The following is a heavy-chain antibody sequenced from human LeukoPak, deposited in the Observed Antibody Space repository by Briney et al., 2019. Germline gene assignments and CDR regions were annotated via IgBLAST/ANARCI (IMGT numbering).Heavy chain of an antibody. CDR1: GFSVLDHF. V-gene: IGHV3-66*01. CDR3: ASPSYFGDY. D-gene: IGHD3-10*01. J-gene: IGHJ4*02. CDR2: ISNDGRT. Sequence: GGSLRLSCVASGFSVLDHFMTWVRHTPGKGLGWVSAISNDGRTKYAESGKGRFTMSRDSSKNMVSLQMNSLRAEDSAVYYCASPSYFGDYWGQGTLVTVSS.